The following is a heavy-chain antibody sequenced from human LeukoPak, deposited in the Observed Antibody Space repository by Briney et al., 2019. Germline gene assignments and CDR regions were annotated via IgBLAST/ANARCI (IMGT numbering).Heavy chain of an antibody. D-gene: IGHD7-27*01. Sequence: SETLSLTCSVSGYSISSAYYWGWIRQPPGKGLEWIGTMYHSGSTNYNPSLKSRVTISVDTSKNQFSLKLSSVTAADTAVYFCARGFRGDNFDYWGQGSLVTVSS. V-gene: IGHV4-38-2*02. CDR3: ARGFRGDNFDY. CDR1: GYSISSAYY. J-gene: IGHJ4*02. CDR2: MYHSGST.